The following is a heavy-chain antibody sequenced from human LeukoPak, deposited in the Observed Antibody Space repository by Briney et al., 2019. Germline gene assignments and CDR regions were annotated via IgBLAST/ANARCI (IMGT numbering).Heavy chain of an antibody. CDR3: AKEKSRYYDSSGYQRYFDY. CDR2: ISGNGGST. D-gene: IGHD3-22*01. V-gene: IGHV3-23*01. CDR1: GFTFSSYA. J-gene: IGHJ4*02. Sequence: GGSLRLSCAASGFTFSSYALSWVRQAPGKGLEWVSPISGNGGSTYYADSVKGRFTISRDNSKNTLYLQMNSLRAEDTAVYYCAKEKSRYYDSSGYQRYFDYWGQGTLVTVSS.